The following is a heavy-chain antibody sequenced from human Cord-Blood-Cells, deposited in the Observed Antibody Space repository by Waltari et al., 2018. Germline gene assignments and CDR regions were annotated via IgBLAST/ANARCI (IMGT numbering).Heavy chain of an antibody. Sequence: QVQLVQSGAEVKKPGSSVKVSCTASGGTFSSYAISWVRQAPGKGLEWMGGIIPIFGTANYAQKFQGRVTITADKSTSTAYMELSSLRSEDTAVYYCATGGDYSSTSCFADNWFDPWGQGTLVTVSS. CDR2: IIPIFGTA. V-gene: IGHV1-69*06. CDR1: GGTFSSYA. D-gene: IGHD2-2*01. J-gene: IGHJ5*02. CDR3: ATGGDYSSTSCFADNWFDP.